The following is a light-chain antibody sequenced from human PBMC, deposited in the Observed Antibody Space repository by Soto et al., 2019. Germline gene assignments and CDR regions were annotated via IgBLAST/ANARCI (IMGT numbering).Light chain of an antibody. Sequence: EIVMTQSPATLSLSPGERATLSCRASQSVSSNVAWYQQMPGQTPRLLIYGASTRATGIPVRFSGSGSGTEFTLTISSLQSEDFAVYYCHQYDDGPYTFGQGTKVDSK. CDR2: GAS. CDR3: HQYDDGPYT. J-gene: IGKJ2*01. V-gene: IGKV3-15*01. CDR1: QSVSSN.